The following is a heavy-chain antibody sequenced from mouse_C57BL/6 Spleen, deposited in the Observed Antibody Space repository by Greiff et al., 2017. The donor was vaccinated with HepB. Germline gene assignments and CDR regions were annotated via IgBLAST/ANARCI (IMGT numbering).Heavy chain of an antibody. J-gene: IGHJ4*01. D-gene: IGHD1-1*01. V-gene: IGHV1-63*01. CDR1: GYTFTNYW. CDR3: ARYYDYYAMDY. Sequence: QVQLQQSGAELVRPGPSVKMSCKASGYTFTNYWIGWAKQRPGHGLEWIGDIYPGGGYTNYNEKFKGKATLTADKSSSTAYMQFSSLTSEDSAIYYCARYYDYYAMDYWGQGTSVTVSS. CDR2: IYPGGGYT.